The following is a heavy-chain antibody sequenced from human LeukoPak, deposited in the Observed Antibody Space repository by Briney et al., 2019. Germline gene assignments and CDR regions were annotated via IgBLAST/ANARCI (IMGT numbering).Heavy chain of an antibody. D-gene: IGHD3-22*01. CDR1: GGSFSSYY. CDR3: ASDGTGAGYYYDSSGYSS. V-gene: IGHV4-34*01. CDR2: INHSGST. Sequence: SETLSLTCAVYGGSFSSYYWSWIRQPPGKGLEWIGEINHSGSTNYNPSLKSRVTISVDTSKNQFSLKLSSVTAADTAVYYCASDGTGAGYYYDSSGYSSWGQGTLVTVSS. J-gene: IGHJ5*02.